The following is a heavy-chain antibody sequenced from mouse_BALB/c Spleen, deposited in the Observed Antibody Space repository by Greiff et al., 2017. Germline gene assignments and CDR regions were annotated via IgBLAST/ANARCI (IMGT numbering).Heavy chain of an antibody. CDR3: ARSSYDGYSVGYFDV. V-gene: IGHV5-17*02. CDR2: ISSGSSTI. Sequence: DVMLVESGGGLVQPGGSRQLSCAASGFTFSSFGMHWVRQAPEKGLEWVAYISSGSSTIYYADTVKGRFTISRDNPKNTLFLQMTSLRSEDTAMYYCARSSYDGYSVGYFDVWGAGTTVTVSS. J-gene: IGHJ1*01. CDR1: GFTFSSFG. D-gene: IGHD2-3*01.